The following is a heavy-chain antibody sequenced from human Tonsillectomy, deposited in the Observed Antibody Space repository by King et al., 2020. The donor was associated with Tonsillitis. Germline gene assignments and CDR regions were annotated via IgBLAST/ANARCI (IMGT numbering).Heavy chain of an antibody. V-gene: IGHV3-7*01. CDR2: IKQDGSEK. CDR3: ARVDQMCIAPFHYGMDV. J-gene: IGHJ6*02. Sequence: QLVQSGGGLVQPGGSLRLSCGVSGLTFINYWMSWVRQAPGKGLEWVANIKQDGSEKYYVDSVKGRFTISRDNAKNSLYLQMNSLRAEDTAVYYCARVDQMCIAPFHYGMDVWGQGTTVTVSS. D-gene: IGHD6-13*01. CDR1: GLTFINYW.